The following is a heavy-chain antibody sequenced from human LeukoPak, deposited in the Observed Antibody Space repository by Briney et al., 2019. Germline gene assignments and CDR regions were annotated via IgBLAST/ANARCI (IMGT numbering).Heavy chain of an antibody. CDR2: INSNSGGT. J-gene: IGHJ5*02. Sequence: ASVKVSCKASGYTFTGYYMHWVRQAPGQGLEWMGRINSNSGGTNYAQKFQGRVTMTRDTSISTAYMELSRLRSDDTAVYYCARDLEVEYQLLPTNWFDPWGQGTLVTVSS. V-gene: IGHV1-2*06. CDR1: GYTFTGYY. CDR3: ARDLEVEYQLLPTNWFDP. D-gene: IGHD2-2*01.